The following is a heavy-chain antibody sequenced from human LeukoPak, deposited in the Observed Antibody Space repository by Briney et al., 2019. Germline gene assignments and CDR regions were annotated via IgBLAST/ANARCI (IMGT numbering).Heavy chain of an antibody. J-gene: IGHJ4*02. CDR2: ISYSGST. CDR1: GGSISSGDYY. D-gene: IGHD1-26*01. V-gene: IGHV4-39*01. Sequence: PSQTLSLTCTVSGGSISSGDYYWSWMRQPPGKGLGSIGTISYSGSTYYNPSLRSRVTISVDTSKNQFSLELSSVTAADTAVYYCARGSRRLADFHYWGQGTLVTVSS. CDR3: ARGSRRLADFHY.